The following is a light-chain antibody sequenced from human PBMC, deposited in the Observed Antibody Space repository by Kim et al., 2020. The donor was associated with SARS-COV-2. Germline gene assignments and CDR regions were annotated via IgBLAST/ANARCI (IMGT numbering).Light chain of an antibody. V-gene: IGKV1-5*01. CDR3: QHHSTEPIT. CDR1: QSIGGW. Sequence: IQLTQSPSTLSASVGDRVTITCRASQSIGGWLAWYQRKPGKAPKLLIYDASSVESGVPSRFSGSGSGTEFTLTISSLQPDDSATYYCQHHSTEPITLGHRTRLGIK. CDR2: DAS. J-gene: IGKJ5*01.